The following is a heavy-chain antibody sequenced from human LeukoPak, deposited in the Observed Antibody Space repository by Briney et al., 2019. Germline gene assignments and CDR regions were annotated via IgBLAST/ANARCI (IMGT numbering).Heavy chain of an antibody. CDR1: GGSFSGYY. Sequence: PSETLSLTCAVYGGSFSGYYWSWIRQPPGKGLEWIGEINHSGSTNYNPSLKSRVTISVDTSKNRSSLKLSSVPAPDTAVSYCARGGPTVNTRPFDSWGQGTLVTVSS. J-gene: IGHJ4*02. CDR2: INHSGST. CDR3: ARGGPTVNTRPFDS. V-gene: IGHV4-34*01. D-gene: IGHD4-17*01.